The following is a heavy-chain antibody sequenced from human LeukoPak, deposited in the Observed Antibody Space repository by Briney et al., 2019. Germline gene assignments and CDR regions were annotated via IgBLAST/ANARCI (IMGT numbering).Heavy chain of an antibody. CDR2: INHSGST. V-gene: IGHV4-34*01. D-gene: IGHD5-24*01. Sequence: SETLSLTCAVYGGSFSGYYWSWIRQPPGKGLEWIGEINHSGSTNYNPSLKSRVTISVDTSKNQFSLKLSSVTAADTAVYCCATRRDGYNYRIAFDYWGQGTLVTVSS. CDR1: GGSFSGYY. J-gene: IGHJ4*02. CDR3: ATRRDGYNYRIAFDY.